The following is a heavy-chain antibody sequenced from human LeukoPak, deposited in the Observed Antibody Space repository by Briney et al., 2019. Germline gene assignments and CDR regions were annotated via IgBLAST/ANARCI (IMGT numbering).Heavy chain of an antibody. CDR2: IYYSGST. D-gene: IGHD6-19*01. V-gene: IGHV4-39*01. CDR1: GGSISSSSYY. J-gene: IGHJ4*02. CDR3: ARRAVAGYFDY. Sequence: SETLSLTCTVSGGSISSSSYYWGWIRQPPGKGLEWIGSIYYSGSTYYNPSLKSRVTISVDTSKNQFSLKLSSVTAAVTAVYYCARRAVAGYFDYWGQGTLVTVSS.